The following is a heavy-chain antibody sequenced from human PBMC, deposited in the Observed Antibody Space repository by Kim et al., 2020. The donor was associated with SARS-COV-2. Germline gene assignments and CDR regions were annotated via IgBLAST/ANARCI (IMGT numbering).Heavy chain of an antibody. J-gene: IGHJ5*02. Sequence: ASVKVSCKASGYTFTGYYMHWVRQAPGQGLEWMGRINPNSGGTNYAQKFQGRVTMTRDTSISTAYMELSRLRSDDTAVYYCARVEYYYDSWFDPWGQGTLVTVSS. CDR2: INPNSGGT. V-gene: IGHV1-2*06. D-gene: IGHD3-22*01. CDR3: ARVEYYYDSWFDP. CDR1: GYTFTGYY.